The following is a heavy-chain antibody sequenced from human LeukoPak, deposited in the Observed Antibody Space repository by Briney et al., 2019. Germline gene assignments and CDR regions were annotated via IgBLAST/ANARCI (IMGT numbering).Heavy chain of an antibody. J-gene: IGHJ5*02. Sequence: PGGSLRLSCAASGFTVSSNYMSWVRQAPGKGLEWVSVIYSGGSTYYADSVKGRFTISRDNSKNTLYLQMNSLRAEDTAVYYCARGGDQNLYWFDPWGQGTLVTVSS. D-gene: IGHD2-21*01. V-gene: IGHV3-53*01. CDR3: ARGGDQNLYWFDP. CDR2: IYSGGST. CDR1: GFTVSSNY.